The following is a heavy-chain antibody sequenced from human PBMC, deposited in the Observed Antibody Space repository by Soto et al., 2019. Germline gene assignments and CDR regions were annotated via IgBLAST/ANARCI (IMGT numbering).Heavy chain of an antibody. CDR2: ISGSGGST. Sequence: GGSLRLSCAASGFTFSSYAMSWVRQAPGKGLEWVSAISGSGGSTYYADSVKGRFTISRDNSKNTLYLKMNSLRAEDTAVYYCAKRSSHLIASGILMTWGDVTLVTV. CDR1: GFTFSSYA. V-gene: IGHV3-23*01. J-gene: IGHJ5*01. D-gene: IGHD6-13*01. CDR3: AKRSSHLIASGILMT.